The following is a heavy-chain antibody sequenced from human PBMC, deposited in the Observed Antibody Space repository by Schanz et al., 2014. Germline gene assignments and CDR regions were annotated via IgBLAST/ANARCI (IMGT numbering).Heavy chain of an antibody. CDR1: GFTFSDYY. D-gene: IGHD2-2*01. V-gene: IGHV3-11*01. J-gene: IGHJ4*02. CDR3: AKVAPAATYLDS. Sequence: QVQLVESGGGLVKPGGSLRLSCAASGFTFSDYYMTWIRQAPGKGLEWVSDISDSGDSTHYADSVKGRFTISRDNAKNTLFLQMSSLSAEDTAVYYCAKVAPAATYLDSWGLGTLVTVSS. CDR2: ISDSGDST.